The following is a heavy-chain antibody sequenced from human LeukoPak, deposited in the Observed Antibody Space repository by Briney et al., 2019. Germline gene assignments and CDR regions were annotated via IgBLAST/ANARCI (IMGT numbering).Heavy chain of an antibody. Sequence: GASVKVSCKASGYTFTSYGISWVRQAPGQGLEWMGWISAYNGNTNYAQKLQGRVTMTTDTSTSTVYMDLRSLRSDDTAVYYCARAPGYTDYYDSSVHQSDDVFDIWGQGTMVTVSS. CDR2: ISAYNGNT. V-gene: IGHV1-18*01. J-gene: IGHJ3*02. CDR3: ARAPGYTDYYDSSVHQSDDVFDI. CDR1: GYTFTSYG. D-gene: IGHD3-22*01.